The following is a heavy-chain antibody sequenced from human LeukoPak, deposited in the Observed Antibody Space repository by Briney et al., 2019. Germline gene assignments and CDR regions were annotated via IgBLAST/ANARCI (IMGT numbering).Heavy chain of an antibody. J-gene: IGHJ4*02. CDR1: GFTFDDYA. Sequence: GGSLRLSCAASGFTFDDYAMHWVRQAPGKGLGWVSGISWNSGSIGYADSVKGRFTISRDNAKNSLYLQMNSLRAEDTALYYCAKVYGPNWGRMDLGQYFDYWGQGTLVTVSS. D-gene: IGHD7-27*01. CDR2: ISWNSGSI. V-gene: IGHV3-9*01. CDR3: AKVYGPNWGRMDLGQYFDY.